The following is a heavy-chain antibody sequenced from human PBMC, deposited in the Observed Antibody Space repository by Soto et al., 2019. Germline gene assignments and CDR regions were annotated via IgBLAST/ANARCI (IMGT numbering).Heavy chain of an antibody. CDR1: GYTFTSYD. CDR3: ARVKLRHARGYYYYGMDL. Sequence: QVQLVQSGAEVKKPGASVKVSCKASGYTFTSYDINWVRQATGQGLEWMGWMNPNSGNTGYAQKFQGRVTMTRNTSISTAYMELSSLRSKDTAVYYCARVKLRHARGYYYYGMDLWGQGTTVTVSS. CDR2: MNPNSGNT. J-gene: IGHJ6*02. D-gene: IGHD1-26*01. V-gene: IGHV1-8*01.